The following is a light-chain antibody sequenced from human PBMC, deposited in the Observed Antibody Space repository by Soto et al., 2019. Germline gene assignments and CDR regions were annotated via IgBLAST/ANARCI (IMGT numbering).Light chain of an antibody. Sequence: QYVLTQPPSVSGAPGQRVTISCTGSSLDIGAGYDVHWYQQLPGTAPKLLIYGNSNRPSGVPDRFSGSKSGTSASLAITGLQAEDEADYYCQSYDSSLSGYVFGTGTKLTAL. CDR3: QSYDSSLSGYV. CDR2: GNS. J-gene: IGLJ1*01. CDR1: SLDIGAGYD. V-gene: IGLV1-40*01.